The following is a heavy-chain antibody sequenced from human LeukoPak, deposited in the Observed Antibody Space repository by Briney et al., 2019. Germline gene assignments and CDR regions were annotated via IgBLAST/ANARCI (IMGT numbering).Heavy chain of an antibody. J-gene: IGHJ4*02. CDR3: ARNIVVVPAAIASCYFDY. V-gene: IGHV4-4*02. CDR1: GGSISSSNW. Sequence: SETLSLTCAVSGGSISSSNWWSWVRQPPGKGLEWIGEIYHSGSTNYNPSLKSRVTISVDKSKNQFSLKLSSVTAADTAVYYCARNIVVVPAAIASCYFDYWGQGTLVTVSS. D-gene: IGHD2-2*01. CDR2: IYHSGST.